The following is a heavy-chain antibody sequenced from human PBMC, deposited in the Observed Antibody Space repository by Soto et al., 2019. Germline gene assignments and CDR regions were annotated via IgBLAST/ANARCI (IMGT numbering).Heavy chain of an antibody. CDR2: IGNTGDST. CDR1: GFTFGSYA. CDR3: AKENRSGFYYFDY. D-gene: IGHD3-22*01. J-gene: IGHJ4*02. Sequence: GGSLRLSCAASGFTFGSYAMTWVRQAPGKGLEWVSIIGNTGDSTYYADSVRGRFTSSRDNSKDTLFPQMNSLRAEDTAIYYCAKENRSGFYYFDYWGQGTLVTVSS. V-gene: IGHV3-23*01.